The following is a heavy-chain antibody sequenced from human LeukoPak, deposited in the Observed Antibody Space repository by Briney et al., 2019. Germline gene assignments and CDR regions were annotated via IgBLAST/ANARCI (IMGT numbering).Heavy chain of an antibody. Sequence: KPSETLSLTCTVSGGSISSSSYYWVWIRQPPGKGLEWIGSIYYSGSTYYNPSLKSRVTISVDTSKDQFSLKLSSVTAADTAVYYCASSRGYNYGPPDYWGQGTLVTVSS. CDR3: ASSRGYNYGPPDY. V-gene: IGHV4-39*01. D-gene: IGHD5-18*01. CDR2: IYYSGST. J-gene: IGHJ4*02. CDR1: GGSISSSSYY.